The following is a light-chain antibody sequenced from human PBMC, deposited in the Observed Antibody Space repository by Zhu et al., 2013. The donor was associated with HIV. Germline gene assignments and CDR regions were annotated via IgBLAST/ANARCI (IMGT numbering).Light chain of an antibody. V-gene: IGLV7-46*01. CDR1: TGAVTSDHF. Sequence: QAVVTQEPSLTVSPGGTVTLTCGSSTGAVTSDHFPYWFQQKRGQVPKTLIYDTSDKHSWTPARFSGSLLGGKAALTLSGAQPEDEAEYYCLLSYRGNWMFGGGTKLTVL. J-gene: IGLJ3*02. CDR2: DTS. CDR3: LLSYRGNWM.